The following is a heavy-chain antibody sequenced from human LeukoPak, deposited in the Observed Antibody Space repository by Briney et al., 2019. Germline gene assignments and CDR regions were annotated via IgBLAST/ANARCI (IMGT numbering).Heavy chain of an antibody. V-gene: IGHV4-39*01. Sequence: SETLSLICTVSGGSISSSSYYWGWIRQPPGKGLEWIGSIYYSGSTYYNPSLKSRVTISVDTSKNQFSLKLSSVTAADTAVYYCARLVRGVRGFDYWGQGTLVTVSS. CDR1: GGSISSSSYY. CDR3: ARLVRGVRGFDY. J-gene: IGHJ4*02. CDR2: IYYSGST. D-gene: IGHD3-10*01.